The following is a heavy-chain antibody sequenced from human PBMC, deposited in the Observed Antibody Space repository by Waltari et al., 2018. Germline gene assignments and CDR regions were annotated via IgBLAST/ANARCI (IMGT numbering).Heavy chain of an antibody. Sequence: QVQLVQSGAAVKKPGASVKVSFKASGYTFTSYAMHWVRQAPGQRLEWMGGINAGNGNTKYSQKFQGRVTITRDTSASTAYMELSSLRSEDTAVYYCARNWNYFDYWGQGTLVTVSS. D-gene: IGHD1-1*01. CDR2: INAGNGNT. CDR1: GYTFTSYA. J-gene: IGHJ4*02. CDR3: ARNWNYFDY. V-gene: IGHV1-3*01.